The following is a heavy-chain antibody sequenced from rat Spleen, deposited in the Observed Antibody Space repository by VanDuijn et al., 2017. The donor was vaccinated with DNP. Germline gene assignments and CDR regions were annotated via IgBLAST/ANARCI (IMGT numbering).Heavy chain of an antibody. CDR2: ITSSGGST. V-gene: IGHV5-31*01. J-gene: IGHJ2*01. CDR1: GFTFNYFW. D-gene: IGHD4-1*01. Sequence: EVQLVESGGDLVQPGGSLKLSCVASGFTFNYFWMAWVRQVPGKGLEWVASITSSGGSTYYPDSVKGRFTISRDNAKSNLYLQMDSLRSEDTATYYWATGGIRGDWGQGVMVTVSS. CDR3: ATGGIRGD.